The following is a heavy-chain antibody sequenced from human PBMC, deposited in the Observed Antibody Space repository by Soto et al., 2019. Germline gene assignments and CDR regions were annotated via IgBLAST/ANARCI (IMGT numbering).Heavy chain of an antibody. CDR2: IYYSGST. Sequence: SETLSLTCTVSGGSISSYYWSWIRQPPGKGLEWIGYIYYSGSTNYNPSLKSRVTISVDTSKNQFSLKLSSVTAADTAVYYCARGDIVATTYYFDYWGQGTLVTVSS. V-gene: IGHV4-59*01. J-gene: IGHJ4*02. CDR3: ARGDIVATTYYFDY. CDR1: GGSISSYY. D-gene: IGHD5-12*01.